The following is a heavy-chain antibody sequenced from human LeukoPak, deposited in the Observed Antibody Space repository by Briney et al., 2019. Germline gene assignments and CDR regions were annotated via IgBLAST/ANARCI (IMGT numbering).Heavy chain of an antibody. D-gene: IGHD6-13*01. CDR1: GGSISSSSYY. J-gene: IGHJ4*02. CDR3: ARQFQQLVFIDY. CDR2: IYYSGST. V-gene: IGHV4-39*01. Sequence: SETLSLTCTVSGGSISSSSYYWGWIGQPPGKGLEWIGSIYYSGSTYYNPSLKSRVTISVDTSKNQFSLKLSSVTAADTAVYYCARQFQQLVFIDYWGQGTLVTVSS.